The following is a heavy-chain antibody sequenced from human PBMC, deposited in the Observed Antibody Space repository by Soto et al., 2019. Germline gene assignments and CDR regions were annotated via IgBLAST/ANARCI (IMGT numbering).Heavy chain of an antibody. Sequence: QVQLQESGPGLVKPSQTLSLTCTVSGGSISSGGYYWSWIRQHPGKGLEWIGYIYYSGSTYYNPSLKSQIPISGDTSKNQFPLKLSSVTAANRALYYCARTPDHWGQEPLFTVSS. J-gene: IGHJ4*02. CDR1: GGSISSGGYY. V-gene: IGHV4-31*01. CDR3: ARTPDH. CDR2: IYYSGST.